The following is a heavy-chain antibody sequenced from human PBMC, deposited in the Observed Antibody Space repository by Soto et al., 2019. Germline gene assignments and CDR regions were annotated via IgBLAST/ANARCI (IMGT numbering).Heavy chain of an antibody. V-gene: IGHV4-30-4*01. Sequence: QVQLQESGPGLVKPSQTLSLTCTVSGGSISSGDYYWSWIRQPPGKGLEWIGYIYYSGSTYYNPSLKSRVTISVDPSKTQFSLKLRSVTAADTAVYYCASPYGGNAEDPYYGMDVWGQGTTVTVSS. CDR1: GGSISSGDYY. D-gene: IGHD4-17*01. CDR2: IYYSGST. J-gene: IGHJ6*02. CDR3: ASPYGGNAEDPYYGMDV.